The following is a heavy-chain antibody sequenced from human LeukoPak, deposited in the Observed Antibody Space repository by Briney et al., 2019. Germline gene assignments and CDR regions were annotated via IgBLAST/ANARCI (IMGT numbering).Heavy chain of an antibody. V-gene: IGHV3-23*01. Sequence: GGSLRLSCAASGFTFSSDAMSWVRQAPGKGLEWVSAISGSGGSTYYADSVKGRFTISRDNSKNTLYLQMNSLRAEDTAVYYCAKDQSSSDILTGSWAYWGQGTLVTVSS. D-gene: IGHD3-9*01. CDR1: GFTFSSDA. CDR3: AKDQSSSDILTGSWAY. J-gene: IGHJ4*02. CDR2: ISGSGGST.